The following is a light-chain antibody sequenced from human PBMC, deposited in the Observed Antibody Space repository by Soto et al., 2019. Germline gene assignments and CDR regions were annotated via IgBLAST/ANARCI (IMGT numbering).Light chain of an antibody. CDR3: QTWGSGMV. Sequence: QPVVTQSPSASASLGASVKLTCTLSSGHSTYAIAWHQQQPEKGPRFLMRVNNDGSHIKGDGIPDRFSGSSAGAERYLTISRLQSEDDADYYCQTWGSGMVFGGGTKLTVL. CDR1: SGHSTYA. V-gene: IGLV4-69*01. J-gene: IGLJ2*01. CDR2: VNNDGSH.